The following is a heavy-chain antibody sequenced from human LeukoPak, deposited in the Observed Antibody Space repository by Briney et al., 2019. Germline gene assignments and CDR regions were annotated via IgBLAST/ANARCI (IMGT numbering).Heavy chain of an antibody. CDR2: ISNSGSTV. CDR1: GFTFRDYY. V-gene: IGHV3-11*01. CDR3: ALGTINKDYYFGMDV. D-gene: IGHD2-8*01. Sequence: GGSLRLSCAASGFTFRDYYMTWLRQAPGKGLEWLSYISNSGSTVFYADSIKGRFTVSRDNAKRSLYLQIESLRDDDTAVYHCALGTINKDYYFGMDVWGQGTTVTDSS. J-gene: IGHJ6*02.